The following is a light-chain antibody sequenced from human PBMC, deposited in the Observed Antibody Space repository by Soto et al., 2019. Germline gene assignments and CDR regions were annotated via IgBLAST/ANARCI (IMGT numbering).Light chain of an antibody. CDR1: GPIGSH. Sequence: DLQMTQSTSSLSASVGGRVTITCRARGPIGSHLNWYQQTPGKAPKLLIYSTSYFQSEGPSGFSGSGSGTNFSLTITNLQPEDFATYYCQQIFSVPPTFGQGTRLEI. V-gene: IGKV1-39*01. CDR3: QQIFSVPPT. CDR2: STS. J-gene: IGKJ5*01.